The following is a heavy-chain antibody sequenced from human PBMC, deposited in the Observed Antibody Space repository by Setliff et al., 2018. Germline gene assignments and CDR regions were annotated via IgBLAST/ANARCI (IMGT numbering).Heavy chain of an antibody. CDR3: ARVESMVRGKNILRHFDY. V-gene: IGHV1-18*01. D-gene: IGHD3-10*01. CDR1: GYTFNNYG. Sequence: ASVKVSCKASGYTFNNYGVAWVRQAAGQGLDWMGWVTIYNGNTKYAQNLQGRLTLSTDRSTNTVYMELGSLTTDDTAIYYCARVESMVRGKNILRHFDYWGQGTQVTVSS. J-gene: IGHJ4*02. CDR2: VTIYNGNT.